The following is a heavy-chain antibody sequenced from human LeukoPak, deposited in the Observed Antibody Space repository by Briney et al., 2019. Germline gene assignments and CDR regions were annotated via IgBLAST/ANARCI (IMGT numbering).Heavy chain of an antibody. J-gene: IGHJ4*02. D-gene: IGHD3-3*01. CDR2: INHSGST. Sequence: KPSETLSLTCAVYGGSFSGYYWSWIRQPPGKGLEWIGEINHSGSTNYNPSLKSRVTISVDTSKNQFSLKLSSVTAADTAVYYCASLAYYDFWSGPYWGQGTLVTVSS. V-gene: IGHV4-34*01. CDR1: GGSFSGYY. CDR3: ASLAYYDFWSGPY.